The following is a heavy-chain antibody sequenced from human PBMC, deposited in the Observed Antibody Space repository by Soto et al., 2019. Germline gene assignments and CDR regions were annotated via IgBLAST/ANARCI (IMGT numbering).Heavy chain of an antibody. V-gene: IGHV4-39*01. Sequence: SETLSLTCTVSGGSISSSSYYWGWIRQPPGKGLEWIGSIYYSGSTYYNPSLKSRVTISVDTSKNQFSLKLSSVTAADTAVYYCARHRIVGASDAFDIWGQGTMVTVSS. CDR2: IYYSGST. J-gene: IGHJ3*02. CDR1: GGSISSSSYY. D-gene: IGHD1-26*01. CDR3: ARHRIVGASDAFDI.